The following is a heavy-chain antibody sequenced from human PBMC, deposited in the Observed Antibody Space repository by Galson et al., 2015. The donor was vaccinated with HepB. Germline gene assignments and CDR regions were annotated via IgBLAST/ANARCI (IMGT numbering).Heavy chain of an antibody. V-gene: IGHV3-30-3*01. CDR1: GFTFSSYA. CDR3: ARGPPGWLRAAFDY. D-gene: IGHD5-12*01. Sequence: SLRLSCAASGFTFSSYAMHWVRQAPGKGLEWVAVISYDGSNKYYADSVKGRFTISRDNSKNTLYLQMNSLRAEDTAVYYCARGPPGWLRAAFDYWGQGTLVTVSS. CDR2: ISYDGSNK. J-gene: IGHJ4*02.